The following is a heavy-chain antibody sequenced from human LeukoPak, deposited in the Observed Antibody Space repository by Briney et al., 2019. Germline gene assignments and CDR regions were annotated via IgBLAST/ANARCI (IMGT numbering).Heavy chain of an antibody. V-gene: IGHV4-39*01. CDR2: IYYSGST. CDR1: GGSISSSSYY. D-gene: IGHD4-17*01. J-gene: IGHJ5*02. CDR3: ASRTTVTPTFDP. Sequence: SETLSLTCTVSGGSISSSSYYWGWIRQPPGKGLEWIGNIYYSGSTFYNPSLESRVTISVDTSKNQFSLKLSSVTAADTAMYYCASRTTVTPTFDPWGQGTLVTVSS.